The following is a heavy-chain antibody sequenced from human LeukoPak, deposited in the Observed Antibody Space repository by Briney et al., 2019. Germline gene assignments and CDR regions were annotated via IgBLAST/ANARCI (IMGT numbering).Heavy chain of an antibody. CDR1: GFSFTSYA. CDR2: VSRSGGAT. J-gene: IGHJ5*02. CDR3: VKDRYRSFDP. D-gene: IGHD3-16*02. Sequence: GGSLRLSCAASGFSFTSYALSWVRQAQGKGLEWVSAVSRSGGATYYSDSVKGRFTISRDNSKSTVYLEMNSLRAEDTAVYFCVKDRYRSFDPWGQGTLVTVSS. V-gene: IGHV3-23*01.